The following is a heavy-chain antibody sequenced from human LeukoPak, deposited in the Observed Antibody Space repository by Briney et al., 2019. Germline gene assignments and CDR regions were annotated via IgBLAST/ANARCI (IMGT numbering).Heavy chain of an antibody. CDR3: ARHRGVGYCSSTSCPYFDY. J-gene: IGHJ4*02. V-gene: IGHV4-59*01. CDR1: GGSISSYY. Sequence: PSETLSLTCTVSGGSISSYYWSWIRQPPGKGLEWIGYIYYSGSTNYNPSLKSRVTISVDTSKNQFSLKLSSVTAADTAMYYCARHRGVGYCSSTSCPYFDYWGQGTLVTVSS. D-gene: IGHD2-2*01. CDR2: IYYSGST.